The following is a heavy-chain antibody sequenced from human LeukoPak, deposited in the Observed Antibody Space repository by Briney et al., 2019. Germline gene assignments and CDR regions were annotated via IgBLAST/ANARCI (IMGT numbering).Heavy chain of an antibody. CDR1: GFTFSSYS. Sequence: GGSLRLSCAASGFTFSSYSMNWVRQAPGKGLEWVAVISYDGSNKYYADSVKGRFTISRDNSKNTLYLQMNSLRAEDTAVYYCARDKILFTIFGVVIDYWGQGTLVTVSS. J-gene: IGHJ4*02. CDR2: ISYDGSNK. V-gene: IGHV3-30*03. D-gene: IGHD3-3*01. CDR3: ARDKILFTIFGVVIDY.